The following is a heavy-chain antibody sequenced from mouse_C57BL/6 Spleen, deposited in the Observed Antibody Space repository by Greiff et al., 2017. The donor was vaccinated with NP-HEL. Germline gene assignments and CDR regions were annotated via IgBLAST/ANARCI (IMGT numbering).Heavy chain of an antibody. CDR3: ARSGGGYYWYFDV. CDR1: GYTFTSYW. CDR2: IDPSDCYT. J-gene: IGHJ1*03. V-gene: IGHV1-69*01. Sequence: VQLQQPGAELVMPGASVKLSCKASGYTFTSYWMHWVKQRPGQGLEWIGEIDPSDCYTNYNQKFKGKSTLTVDKSSSTAYMQLSSLTSDDAAVYYYARSGGGYYWYFDVWGTGTTVTVSS. D-gene: IGHD1-1*02.